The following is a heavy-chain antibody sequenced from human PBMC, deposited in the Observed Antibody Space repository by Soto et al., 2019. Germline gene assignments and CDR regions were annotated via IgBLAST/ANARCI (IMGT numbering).Heavy chain of an antibody. V-gene: IGHV3-53*02. CDR3: AKKPPSSIQGWAFGMDV. Sequence: EVQLVETGGGLIQPGGSLRLSCLASGFSVTTNYIIWVRQPPGKGLEWVSTTFTGGSTHYADSVKGRFSISRDNSKNTVHLQMNNLRVEDTAVYYCAKKPPSSIQGWAFGMDVWGQGPTVSVSS. CDR2: TFTGGST. CDR1: GFSVTTNY. J-gene: IGHJ6*02. D-gene: IGHD1-26*01.